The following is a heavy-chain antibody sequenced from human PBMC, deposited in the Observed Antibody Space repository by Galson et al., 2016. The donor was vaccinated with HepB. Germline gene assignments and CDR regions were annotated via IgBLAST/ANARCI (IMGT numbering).Heavy chain of an antibody. Sequence: LSLTCTVSGGSITSSSHYWGWIRQPPGKGLEWIGSIFYIGRTYYNPSLKSRVTMSVDTSKNHFSLKLNSVTAADTAEYFCARQLSGSYHPPLDGFDIWGPGTMVAVSS. V-gene: IGHV4-39*01. D-gene: IGHD1-26*01. CDR1: GGSITSSSHY. CDR3: ARQLSGSYHPPLDGFDI. CDR2: IFYIGRT. J-gene: IGHJ3*02.